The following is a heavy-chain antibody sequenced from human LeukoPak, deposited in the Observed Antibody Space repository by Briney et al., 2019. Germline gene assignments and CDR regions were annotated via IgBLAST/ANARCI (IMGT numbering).Heavy chain of an antibody. D-gene: IGHD6-13*01. Sequence: PSETLSLTCNVSGYSISSGYYWGWIRQPPGKGLEWIVTTYHSGNTYYHPSLKSRVTISVETSKNQFSLKLTSVTAADTAVYHCARGKAAAEIYYMDVWGKGTTVTVSS. CDR2: TYHSGNT. J-gene: IGHJ6*03. CDR1: GYSISSGYY. CDR3: ARGKAAAEIYYMDV. V-gene: IGHV4-38-2*02.